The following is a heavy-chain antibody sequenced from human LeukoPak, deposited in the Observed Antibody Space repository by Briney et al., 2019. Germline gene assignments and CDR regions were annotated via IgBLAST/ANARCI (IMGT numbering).Heavy chain of an antibody. J-gene: IGHJ4*02. CDR3: AKDEGAVAGPIDC. Sequence: GGSLRLSCAASGFTFSSYWMSWVRQAPGKGLEWVANIKQDGSEKYYVDSVKGRFTISRDNAKNSLYLQMNSLRAEDTAVYYCAKDEGAVAGPIDCWGQGTLVTVSS. CDR2: IKQDGSEK. V-gene: IGHV3-7*03. CDR1: GFTFSSYW. D-gene: IGHD6-19*01.